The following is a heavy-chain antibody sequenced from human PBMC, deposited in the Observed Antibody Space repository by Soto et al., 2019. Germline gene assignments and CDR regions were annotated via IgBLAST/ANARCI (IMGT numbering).Heavy chain of an antibody. Sequence: ASVKVSCKASGYTFTVNYIYWVRQAPGQGLEWIGWINPDSGSTKYAQKFQAWVSMTRDTSIDTVFMEVKRLRSDDTAVYYCARGSFTTSRVGMDVWGQGTTVTVSS. CDR1: GYTFTVNY. CDR3: ARGSFTTSRVGMDV. D-gene: IGHD3-16*02. CDR2: INPDSGST. J-gene: IGHJ6*02. V-gene: IGHV1-2*04.